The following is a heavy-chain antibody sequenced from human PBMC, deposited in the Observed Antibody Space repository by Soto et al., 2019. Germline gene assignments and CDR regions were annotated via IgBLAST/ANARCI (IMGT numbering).Heavy chain of an antibody. J-gene: IGHJ3*02. CDR1: GFTFDDYA. D-gene: IGHD2-8*02. V-gene: IGHV3-9*01. CDR3: AKDGGWGRSRAFDI. Sequence: GGSLRLSCAASGFTFDDYAMHWVRQATGKGLEWVSGISWNSGSIGYADSVKGRFTISRDNAKNSLYLQMNSLRAEDTALYYCAKDGGWGRSRAFDIWGQGTMVTVSS. CDR2: ISWNSGSI.